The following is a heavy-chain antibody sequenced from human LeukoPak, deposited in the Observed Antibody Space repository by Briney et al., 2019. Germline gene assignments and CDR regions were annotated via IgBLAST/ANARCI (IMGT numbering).Heavy chain of an antibody. Sequence: PGGSLRLSCAASGFTFSSYSMNWVRQGPGQGMEWVSSISSSSSYIYYADSVKGRFTISRDNAKNSLYLQMNSLRAEDTAVYYCACWRGTTVTPLFWGQGTMVTVSS. CDR3: ACWRGTTVTPLF. D-gene: IGHD4-17*01. J-gene: IGHJ3*01. V-gene: IGHV3-21*01. CDR1: GFTFSSYS. CDR2: ISSSSSYI.